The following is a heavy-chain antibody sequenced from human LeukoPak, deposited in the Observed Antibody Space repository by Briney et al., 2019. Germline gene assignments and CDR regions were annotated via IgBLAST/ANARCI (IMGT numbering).Heavy chain of an antibody. CDR2: ISSSSATI. Sequence: GGSLRLSCEGSGFSLSAYNMNWVRQAPGKGLESVSYISSSSATIFYADSVKGRFTISRDNAKNSLYLQMNSLRAEDTAVYYCAREDEWQQLGLDYWGQGTLVTVSS. V-gene: IGHV3-48*01. CDR1: GFSLSAYN. J-gene: IGHJ4*02. D-gene: IGHD6-13*01. CDR3: AREDEWQQLGLDY.